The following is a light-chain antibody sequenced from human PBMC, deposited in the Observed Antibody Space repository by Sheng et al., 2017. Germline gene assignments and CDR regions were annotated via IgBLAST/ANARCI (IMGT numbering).Light chain of an antibody. V-gene: IGKV3D-20*02. CDR3: QQRSNWS. CDR2: GAS. Sequence: EIVMTQSPATLSVSPGERATLSCRASQSVSSFLAWYQQKPGQAPRLLIYGASTRATGIPDRFSGSGSGTDFTLTISRLEPEDFAVYYCQQRSNWSFGGGTKVEV. J-gene: IGKJ4*01. CDR1: QSVSSF.